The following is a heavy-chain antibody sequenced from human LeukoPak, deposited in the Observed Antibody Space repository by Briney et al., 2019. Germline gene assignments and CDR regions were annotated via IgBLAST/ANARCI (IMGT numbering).Heavy chain of an antibody. Sequence: SETLSLACAVYGGPFSGYYWSWIRQPPGKGLEWIGEINHSGSTNYNPSLKSRVTISVDTSKNQFSLKLSSVTAADTAVYCCASRYYDSKFDYWGQGTLVTVSS. V-gene: IGHV4-34*01. CDR3: ASRYYDSKFDY. D-gene: IGHD3-22*01. CDR2: INHSGST. J-gene: IGHJ4*02. CDR1: GGPFSGYY.